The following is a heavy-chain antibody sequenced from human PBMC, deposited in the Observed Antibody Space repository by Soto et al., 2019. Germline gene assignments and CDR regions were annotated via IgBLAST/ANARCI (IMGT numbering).Heavy chain of an antibody. V-gene: IGHV1-69*13. Sequence: ASVKVSCKASGGTFSSYAISWVRQAPGQGLEWMGGIIPIFGTANYAQKFQGRVTITADESTSTAYMELSSLRSEDTAVYYCARGYGSGNWFDPWGQGTLVTVSS. CDR3: ARGYGSGNWFDP. D-gene: IGHD3-10*01. CDR1: GGTFSSYA. J-gene: IGHJ5*02. CDR2: IIPIFGTA.